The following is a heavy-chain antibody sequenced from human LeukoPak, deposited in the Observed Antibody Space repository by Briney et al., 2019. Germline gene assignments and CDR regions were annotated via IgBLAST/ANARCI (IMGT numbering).Heavy chain of an antibody. CDR3: ARGYDSSGYFPDY. V-gene: IGHV3-53*01. CDR1: GFTVSSTY. D-gene: IGHD3-22*01. CDR2: IYSGGSA. J-gene: IGHJ4*02. Sequence: PGGSLKLSCAASGFTVSSTYMSWVRQAPGKGLEWVSVIYSGGSAYYADSVKGRFTISRDNAKNSLYLQMNSLRAEDTAVYYCARGYDSSGYFPDYWGQGTLVTVSS.